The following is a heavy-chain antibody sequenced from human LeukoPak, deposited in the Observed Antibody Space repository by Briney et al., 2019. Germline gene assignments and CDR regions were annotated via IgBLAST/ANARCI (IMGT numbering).Heavy chain of an antibody. CDR3: ARDNCGYYYYYGMDV. V-gene: IGHV3-53*01. D-gene: IGHD7-27*01. CDR1: GFTVSSNY. Sequence: GGSLRLSCAASGFTVSSNYMSWVRQLPGKGLEWVSVIYSGGSTYYADSVKGRFTISRDNSKNTLYLQMNSLRAEDTAVYYCARDNCGYYYYYGMDVWGQGTTVTVSS. CDR2: IYSGGST. J-gene: IGHJ6*02.